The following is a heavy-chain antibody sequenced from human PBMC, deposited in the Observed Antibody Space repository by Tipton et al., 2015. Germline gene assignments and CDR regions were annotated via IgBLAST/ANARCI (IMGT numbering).Heavy chain of an antibody. Sequence: QLVQSGAEVKKPGASVKVSCKASGYTFTGYYIHWVRQAPGQGLEWMGWIDPHSGGTNYAQKFQGWVTMARDTSISTAYMELSSLKSDDTAVYYCARDPRGHSSSWEHWFDPWGQGTLVTVSS. CDR1: GYTFTGYY. CDR3: ARDPRGHSSSWEHWFDP. D-gene: IGHD6-13*01. J-gene: IGHJ5*02. V-gene: IGHV1-2*04. CDR2: IDPHSGGT.